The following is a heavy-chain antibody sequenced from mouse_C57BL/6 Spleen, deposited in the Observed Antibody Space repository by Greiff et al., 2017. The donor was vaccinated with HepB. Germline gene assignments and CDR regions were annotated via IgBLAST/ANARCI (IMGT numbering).Heavy chain of an antibody. D-gene: IGHD2-4*01. CDR3: ARGYDYAFDY. Sequence: EVHLVESGGGLVKPGGSLKLSCAASGFTFSSYAMSWVRQTPEKRLEWVATISDGGSYTYYPDNVKGRFTISRDNAKNNLYLQMSHLKSEDTAMYYCARGYDYAFDYWGQGTTLTVSS. CDR2: ISDGGSYT. V-gene: IGHV5-4*01. J-gene: IGHJ2*01. CDR1: GFTFSSYA.